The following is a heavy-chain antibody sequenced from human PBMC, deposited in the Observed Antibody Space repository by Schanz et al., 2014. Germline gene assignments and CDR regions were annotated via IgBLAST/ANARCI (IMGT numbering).Heavy chain of an antibody. Sequence: QVQLVESGGGVVQPGGSLRLSCEASGFTFSSYGMHWVRQAPGKGLEWVTFIRYDGSKKYYVDSVKGRFTISRDNSKNTLYLQMNSLRVEDTAVYYCAKGGSSLDDWGQGTLVTVS. CDR2: IRYDGSKK. D-gene: IGHD3-16*01. CDR1: GFTFSSYG. CDR3: AKGGSSLDD. J-gene: IGHJ4*02. V-gene: IGHV3-30*02.